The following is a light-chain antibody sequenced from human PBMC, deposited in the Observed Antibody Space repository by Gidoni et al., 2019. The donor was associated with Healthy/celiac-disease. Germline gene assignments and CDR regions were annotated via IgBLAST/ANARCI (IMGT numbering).Light chain of an antibody. Sequence: EIVLTQSPATLSLSPGERATLSCRASQSVSSYLAWYQQKPGQAPRLLTYDASNRATGIPARFSGSGSGTDFTLTISSLEPEDFAVYYCQQRSNWPPLTFGGGTKVEIK. V-gene: IGKV3-11*01. J-gene: IGKJ4*01. CDR2: DAS. CDR1: QSVSSY. CDR3: QQRSNWPPLT.